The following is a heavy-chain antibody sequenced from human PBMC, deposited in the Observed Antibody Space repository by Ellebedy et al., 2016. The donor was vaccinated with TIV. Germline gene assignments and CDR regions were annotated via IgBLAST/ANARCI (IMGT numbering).Heavy chain of an antibody. CDR2: IRGSGCAT. CDR3: AKNAPYGTGWFGNLDY. CDR1: GFTFSSYA. V-gene: IGHV3-23*01. Sequence: GESLKISCAASGFTFSSYAMTWVRQAPGKGLEWVSSIRGSGCATSSADSVKGRFNISRDNSKNTLFLQMNSLRAEDTALYYCAKNAPYGTGWFGNLDYWGQGSLVTVSS. J-gene: IGHJ4*02. D-gene: IGHD3-10*01.